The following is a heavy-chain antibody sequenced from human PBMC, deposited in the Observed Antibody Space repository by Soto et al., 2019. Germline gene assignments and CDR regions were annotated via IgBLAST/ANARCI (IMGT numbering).Heavy chain of an antibody. CDR3: AKDSGPITMVRGVIRSPY. CDR1: GFTFSSYA. J-gene: IGHJ4*02. CDR2: ISGSGGST. V-gene: IGHV3-23*01. D-gene: IGHD3-10*01. Sequence: GGSLRLSCAASGFTFSSYAMSWVRQAPGKGLEWVSAISGSGGSTYYADSVKGRFTISRDNSKNTLYLQMNSLRAEDTAVYYCAKDSGPITMVRGVIRSPYWGQGTLVTVSS.